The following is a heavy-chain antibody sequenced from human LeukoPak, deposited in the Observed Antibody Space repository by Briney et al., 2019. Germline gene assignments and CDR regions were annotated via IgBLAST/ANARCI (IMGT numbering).Heavy chain of an antibody. J-gene: IGHJ4*02. Sequence: GGSLRLSCAASGFTFSGSAVHWVRQASGKGLEWVGRIRSKANSYATAYAASVKGRFTISRDDSKNTAYLQMNSLKTEDTAVYYCTAQGDSGSYYPGYWGQGTLVTVSS. CDR3: TAQGDSGSYYPGY. CDR1: GFTFSGSA. V-gene: IGHV3-73*01. CDR2: IRSKANSYAT. D-gene: IGHD1-26*01.